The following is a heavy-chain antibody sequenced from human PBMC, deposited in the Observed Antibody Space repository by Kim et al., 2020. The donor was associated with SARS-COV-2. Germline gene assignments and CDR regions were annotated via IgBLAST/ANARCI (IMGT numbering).Heavy chain of an antibody. D-gene: IGHD4-17*01. CDR2: IYYSGTT. Sequence: SQTLSLTCIVSGGSISSDYYWSWIRQRPGKGLEYIGYIYYSGTTYYNPSLESRVIISVDTPNNRFSLNLTSVTAADTAVYYCARELRGPFYGDPYYFDYW. CDR3: ARELRGPFYGDPYYFDY. J-gene: IGHJ4*01. CDR1: GGSISSDYY. V-gene: IGHV4-31*03.